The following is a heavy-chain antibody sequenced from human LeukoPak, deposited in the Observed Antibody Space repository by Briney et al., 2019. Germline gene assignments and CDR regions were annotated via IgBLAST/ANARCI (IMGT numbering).Heavy chain of an antibody. CDR2: IYHSGST. CDR1: GGSISSGGYY. D-gene: IGHD2-2*02. J-gene: IGHJ3*02. Sequence: SETLSLTCTVSGGSISSGGYYWSWIRQPRGKGLEWIGYIYHSGSTYYNPSLKSRVTISVDRSKNQFSLKLSSVTAADTAVYYCARDGTHCSSTSCYKGSGAFDIWGQGTMVTVSS. V-gene: IGHV4-30-2*01. CDR3: ARDGTHCSSTSCYKGSGAFDI.